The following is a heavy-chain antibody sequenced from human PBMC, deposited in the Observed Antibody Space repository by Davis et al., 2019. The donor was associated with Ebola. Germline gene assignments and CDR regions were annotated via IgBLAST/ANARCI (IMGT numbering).Heavy chain of an antibody. CDR3: ARVWSSRDFDY. V-gene: IGHV4-34*01. D-gene: IGHD2-21*01. CDR2: INHSGST. J-gene: IGHJ4*02. Sequence: MPSETLSLTCAVYGGSFSGYYWSWIRQPPGKGLEWIGEINHSGSTNYNPSLKSRVTISVDTSKNQFSLKLSSVTAADTAVYYCARVWSSRDFDYWGQGTLVTVSS. CDR1: GGSFSGYY.